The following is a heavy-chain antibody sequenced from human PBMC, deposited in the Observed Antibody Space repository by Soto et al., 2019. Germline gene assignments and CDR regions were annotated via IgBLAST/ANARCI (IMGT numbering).Heavy chain of an antibody. CDR1: GGSVSSGSYY. J-gene: IGHJ4*02. V-gene: IGHV4-61*01. Sequence: PSETLSLTCTVSGGSVSSGSYYWSWIRQPPGKGLEWIGYIYYSGSTNYNPSLKSRVTISVDTSKNQFSLKLSSVTAADTAVYYCARDFDALAFDYWGQGTLVTVSS. CDR2: IYYSGST. CDR3: ARDFDALAFDY.